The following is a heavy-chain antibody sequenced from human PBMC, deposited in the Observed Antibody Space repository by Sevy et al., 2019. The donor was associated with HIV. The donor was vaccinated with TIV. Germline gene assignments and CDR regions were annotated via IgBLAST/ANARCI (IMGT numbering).Heavy chain of an antibody. D-gene: IGHD2-15*01. V-gene: IGHV1-24*01. CDR2: FAPQYGET. J-gene: IGHJ5*02. CDR3: TTVRLRYYSGSSSYQGDWFDP. Sequence: ASVKVSCKVSGYTLTKLSIHWVRQAPGKGLEWMGKFAPQYGETIYAQRFQGRLTMTEDTSPDTAFMELSSLTSEDTAIYYCTTVRLRYYSGSSSYQGDWFDPWGQGTLVTVSS. CDR1: GYTLTKLS.